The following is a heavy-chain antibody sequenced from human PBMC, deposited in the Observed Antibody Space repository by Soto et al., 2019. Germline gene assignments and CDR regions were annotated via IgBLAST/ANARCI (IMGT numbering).Heavy chain of an antibody. D-gene: IGHD5-12*01. V-gene: IGHV4-30-4*01. J-gene: IGHJ4*02. CDR1: GGSVNSGDYY. CDR2: IYSGVLT. CDR3: ARQYGGYEYYFDY. Sequence: QVQLQESGPGLLKPSSTLSLTCTVSGGSVNSGDYYWSWIRQPPGKGLEWIGYIYSGVLTSSNPSLKSRLTISIDTSKNQFSLKLSAVTAADTAVYYCARQYGGYEYYFDYWGQGTLVTVSS.